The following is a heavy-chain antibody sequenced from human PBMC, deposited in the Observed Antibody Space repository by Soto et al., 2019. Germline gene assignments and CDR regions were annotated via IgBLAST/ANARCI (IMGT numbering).Heavy chain of an antibody. J-gene: IGHJ3*02. D-gene: IGHD1-26*01. Sequence: GGSLRLSCAASGFTVSSNYMSLVRQAPGKGLEWVSVIYSGGSTYYADSVKGRFTISRDNSKNTLYLQMNSLRAEDTAVYYCARDRYSGRNDAFDIWGQGTMVTVSS. CDR2: IYSGGST. V-gene: IGHV3-53*01. CDR1: GFTVSSNY. CDR3: ARDRYSGRNDAFDI.